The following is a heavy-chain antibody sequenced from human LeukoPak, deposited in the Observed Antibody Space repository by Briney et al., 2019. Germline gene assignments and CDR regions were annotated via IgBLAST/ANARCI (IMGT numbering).Heavy chain of an antibody. J-gene: IGHJ4*02. V-gene: IGHV3-23*01. CDR1: GFTFSSYA. CDR3: ANIVVVVAATPPPGY. CDR2: ISGSGGST. D-gene: IGHD2-15*01. Sequence: GGSLRLSCAASGFTFSSYATSWVRQAPGKGLEWVSAISGSGGSTYYADSVKGRFTISRDNSKNTLYLQMNSLRAEDTAVYYCANIVVVVAATPPPGYWGQGTLVTVSS.